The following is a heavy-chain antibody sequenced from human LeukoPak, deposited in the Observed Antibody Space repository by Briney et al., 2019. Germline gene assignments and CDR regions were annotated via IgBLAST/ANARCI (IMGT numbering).Heavy chain of an antibody. CDR2: ISTFNGHT. CDR3: ARVSWSGAAAGSFYFDY. V-gene: IGHV1-18*01. Sequence: ASVKVSCKASGYTFTTYGISWVRQAPGHGLEWMGWISTFNGHTNYAQSRQDRVTMTTDTSTSTVYMELSSLISDDTAVYYCARVSWSGAAAGSFYFDYWGQGTLVTVSS. J-gene: IGHJ4*02. CDR1: GYTFTTYG. D-gene: IGHD6-13*01.